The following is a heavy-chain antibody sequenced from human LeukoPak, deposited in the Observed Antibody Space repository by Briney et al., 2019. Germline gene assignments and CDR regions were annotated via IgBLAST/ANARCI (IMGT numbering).Heavy chain of an antibody. J-gene: IGHJ4*02. D-gene: IGHD2/OR15-2a*01. CDR1: GFTFSSYW. CDR2: INSDGSTT. Sequence: GGSLRLSCAASGFTFSSYWMHWVRQAPGKGLVWVSRINSDGSTTSYADSVRGRFTISRDNAKNTVYLQMNSLRVEDTAVYYCARDPFYGGADFDHWGQGALVTVSS. V-gene: IGHV3-74*01. CDR3: ARDPFYGGADFDH.